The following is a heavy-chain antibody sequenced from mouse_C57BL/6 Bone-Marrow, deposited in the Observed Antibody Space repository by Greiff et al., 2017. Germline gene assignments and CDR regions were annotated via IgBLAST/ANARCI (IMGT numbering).Heavy chain of an antibody. CDR3: ARSYGSSYYAMDY. CDR2: INPNNGGT. D-gene: IGHD1-1*01. V-gene: IGHV1-26*01. CDR1: GYTFTDYY. J-gene: IGHJ4*01. Sequence: LVEPGPSVKISCNASGYTFTDYYMNWVKQSHGKSLEWIGDINPNNGGTSYNQKFKGKATLTVDKSSSTAYMELLSLTSEDSAVYYCARSYGSSYYAMDYWGQGTSVTVSS.